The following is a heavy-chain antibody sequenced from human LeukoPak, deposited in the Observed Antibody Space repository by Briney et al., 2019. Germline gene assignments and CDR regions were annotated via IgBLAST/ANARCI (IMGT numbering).Heavy chain of an antibody. CDR1: GGSISSYY. V-gene: IGHV4-59*12. J-gene: IGHJ5*02. CDR2: IYYSGST. CDR3: AREAITMVRGVTFNWFDP. Sequence: SETLSLTCTVSGGSISSYYWSWIRQPPGKGLEWIGYIYYSGSTNYNPPLKSRVTISVDTSKNQFSLKLSSVTAADTAVYYCAREAITMVRGVTFNWFDPWGQGTLVTVSS. D-gene: IGHD3-10*01.